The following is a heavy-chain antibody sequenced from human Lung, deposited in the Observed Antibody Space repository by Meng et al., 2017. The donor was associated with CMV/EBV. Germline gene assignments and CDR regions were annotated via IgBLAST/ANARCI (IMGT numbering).Heavy chain of an antibody. J-gene: IGHJ4*02. CDR1: GGSFSGYY. CDR3: ARGILPQRGSTVPTPED. D-gene: IGHD4-11*01. Sequence: SETLSLXXAVYGGSFSGYYWSWIRQPPGKGLEWIGEINPSGSTNYNPSLKSRVTISVDTSKNQFSLRLSSVTAADTALYYCARGILPQRGSTVPTPEDWGQVIXVNGYS. V-gene: IGHV4-34*01. CDR2: INPSGST.